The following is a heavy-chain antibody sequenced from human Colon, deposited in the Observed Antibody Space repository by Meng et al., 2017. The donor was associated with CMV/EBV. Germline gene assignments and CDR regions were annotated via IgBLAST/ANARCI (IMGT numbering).Heavy chain of an antibody. V-gene: IGHV1-2*02. Sequence: GAELQKPGASVKCSCKAFEYTFTGYFMYWVRQAPGQGLEWLGVINPITGGTNYAQKFQGRVTMTRDTSMNTAYMELSRLRSDDTAVYYCASLSGGDFDYWGQGTLVTVSS. J-gene: IGHJ4*02. CDR1: EYTFTGYF. CDR2: INPITGGT. D-gene: IGHD1-26*01. CDR3: ASLSGGDFDY.